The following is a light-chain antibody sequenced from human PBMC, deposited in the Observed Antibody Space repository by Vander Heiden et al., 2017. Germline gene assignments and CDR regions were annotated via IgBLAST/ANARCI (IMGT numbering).Light chain of an antibody. CDR1: SSDVGGYND. J-gene: IGLJ1*01. V-gene: IGLV2-14*03. Sequence: QSALTQPASVSGSPGQSITLSCTETSSDVGGYNDVSWYQQHPGKAPKLMIYDVSNRPSGVSNRFSGSKSGNTASLTISGLQAEDEADYYCSSYRSSSTLGVFGTGTKVTVL. CDR3: SSYRSSSTLGV. CDR2: DVS.